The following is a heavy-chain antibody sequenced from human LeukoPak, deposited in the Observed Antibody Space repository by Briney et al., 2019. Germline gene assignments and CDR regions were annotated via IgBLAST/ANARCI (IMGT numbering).Heavy chain of an antibody. D-gene: IGHD2-2*01. J-gene: IGHJ4*02. CDR3: AKAESSRVVFTGWDY. V-gene: IGHV3-30*04. CDR1: GFTFSSYA. Sequence: GGSLRLSCAASGFTFSSYAMHWVRQAPGKGLEWVAIISYDGNNKYYADSVKGRFTISRDNSKNTLYLQMNSLRAEDTAVYYCAKAESSRVVFTGWDYWGQGTLVTVSS. CDR2: ISYDGNNK.